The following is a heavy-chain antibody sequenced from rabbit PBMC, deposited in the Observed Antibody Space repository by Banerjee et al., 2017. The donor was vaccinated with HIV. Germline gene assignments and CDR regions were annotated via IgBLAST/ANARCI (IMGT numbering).Heavy chain of an antibody. D-gene: IGHD5-1*01. CDR3: ARAGEGGDGYLNL. Sequence: QEQLVESGGGLVKPEGSLKLSCIASGFSFSNKAVMCWVRQAPGKGLEWIACIYVGSGGGTKYPSWAKGRFTISKTSSTTVTLQMASLTVADTATYFCARAGEGGDGYLNLWGQGTLVTVS. CDR2: IYVGSGGGT. CDR1: GFSFSNKAV. V-gene: IGHV1S45*01. J-gene: IGHJ4*01.